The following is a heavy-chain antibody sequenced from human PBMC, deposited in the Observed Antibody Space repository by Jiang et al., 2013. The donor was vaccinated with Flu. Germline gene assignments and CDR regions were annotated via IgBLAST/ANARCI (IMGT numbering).Heavy chain of an antibody. J-gene: IGHJ4*02. V-gene: IGHV4-59*08. CDR3: ARRGPALTFDY. CDR2: LLQWDH. CDR1: GGISNYY. Sequence: SLTCTVSGGISNYYWSWIRQPPREETGVDWVYLLQWDHQLQPSLKSRVTILLDTSKKQYSLSLSSVTAADTAVYYCARRGPALTFDYWGRGTLVTVSS.